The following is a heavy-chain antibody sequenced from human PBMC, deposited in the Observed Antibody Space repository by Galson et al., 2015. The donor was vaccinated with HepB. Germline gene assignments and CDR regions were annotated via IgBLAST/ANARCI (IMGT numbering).Heavy chain of an antibody. CDR3: AKVGASYGDYEEIDY. V-gene: IGHV3-23*01. Sequence: SLRLSCAASGFTFSSYAMSWVRQAPGKGLEWVSAISGSGGSTYYADSVKGRFTISRDNSENTLYLQMNSLRAEDTAVYYCAKVGASYGDYEEIDYWGQGTLVTVSS. D-gene: IGHD4-17*01. J-gene: IGHJ4*02. CDR1: GFTFSSYA. CDR2: ISGSGGST.